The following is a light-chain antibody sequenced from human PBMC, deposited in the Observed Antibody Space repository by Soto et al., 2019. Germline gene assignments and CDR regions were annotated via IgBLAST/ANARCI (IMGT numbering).Light chain of an antibody. CDR1: QSVSSN. CDR3: QQYNNWPTWT. CDR2: GAS. V-gene: IGKV3-15*01. J-gene: IGKJ1*01. Sequence: EIVLTQSPGTLSLSPGERATLSCRASQSVSSNLAWYQQKPGQAPRLLIYGASTRANGIPARFSGSGSGTELTLTISSLQSEDFAVHYCQQYNNWPTWTFGQGTKVDIK.